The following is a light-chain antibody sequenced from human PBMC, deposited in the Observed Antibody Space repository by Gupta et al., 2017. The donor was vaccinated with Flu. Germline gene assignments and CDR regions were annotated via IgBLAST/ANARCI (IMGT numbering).Light chain of an antibody. CDR1: QSVSSN. CDR2: GAS. CDR3: QQYNHWPPYA. Sequence: ATLSVSPGERATPSCRASQSVSSNLAWYKQKAGQAPRLLIYGASTRSTGITARFSGSGYGIDFTLTISSRQSEDFAVYYCQQYNHWPPYAFGQGTKLEIK. V-gene: IGKV3-15*01. J-gene: IGKJ2*01.